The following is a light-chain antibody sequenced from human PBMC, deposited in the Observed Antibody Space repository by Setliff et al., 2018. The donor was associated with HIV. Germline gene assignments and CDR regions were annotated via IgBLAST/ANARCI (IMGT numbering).Light chain of an antibody. CDR3: TSYTNNSTYV. Sequence: QSALTQAASVSGSPGQSISISRTGTSSDIGVYDYVSWYQQHPGKAPKLMLYDVSRRPSAISTRFSGSKSGNTAFLTISGLQTEDEADYYCTSYTNNSTYVFGTGTKVTVL. CDR1: SSDIGVYDY. V-gene: IGLV2-14*03. CDR2: DVS. J-gene: IGLJ1*01.